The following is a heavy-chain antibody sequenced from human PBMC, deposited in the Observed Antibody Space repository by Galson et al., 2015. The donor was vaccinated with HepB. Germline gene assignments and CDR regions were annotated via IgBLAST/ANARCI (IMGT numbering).Heavy chain of an antibody. J-gene: IGHJ6*02. CDR2: ISAGGGGT. CDR3: VRGSDRSGGLDV. Sequence: SLRLSCAASGFIFNNYAMTWVRQAPGEGLEWVSVISAGGGGTYYAGSVKGRFTISRDNSKTTLSLQMNSLRAEDTAVYFCVRGSDRSGGLDVWGQGITVTVSS. CDR1: GFIFNNYA. V-gene: IGHV3-23*01. D-gene: IGHD3-22*01.